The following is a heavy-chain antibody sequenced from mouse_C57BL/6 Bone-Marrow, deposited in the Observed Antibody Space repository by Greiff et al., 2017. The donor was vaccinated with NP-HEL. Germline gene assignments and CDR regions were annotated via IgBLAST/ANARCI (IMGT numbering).Heavy chain of an antibody. CDR2: INSDGGST. Sequence: DVQLQESGGGLVQPGESLKLSCESNEYEFPSHDMSWVRKTPEKRLELVAAINSDGGSTYYPDPMERRFIISRDNTKKTLYLQMSSLRSEDTALYYCARRGDYDPFAYWGQGTLVTVSA. CDR1: EYEFPSHD. V-gene: IGHV5-2*01. D-gene: IGHD2-4*01. CDR3: ARRGDYDPFAY. J-gene: IGHJ3*01.